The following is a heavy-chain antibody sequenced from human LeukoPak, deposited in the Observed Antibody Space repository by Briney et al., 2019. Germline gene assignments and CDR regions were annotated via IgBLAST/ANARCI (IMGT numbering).Heavy chain of an antibody. CDR1: GGSISIYY. V-gene: IGHV4-59*12. CDR3: ARFRAMIVVVTHNWFDP. CDR2: IYYSGST. D-gene: IGHD3-22*01. Sequence: SETLSLTCTVSGGSISIYYWSWIRQPPGKGLEWIGYIYYSGSTNYNPSLKSRVTISVDTSKNQFSLKLSSVTAADTAVYYCARFRAMIVVVTHNWFDPWGQGTLVTVSS. J-gene: IGHJ5*02.